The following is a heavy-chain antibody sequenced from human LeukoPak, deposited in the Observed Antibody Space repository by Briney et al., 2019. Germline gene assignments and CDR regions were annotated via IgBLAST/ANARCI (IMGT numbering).Heavy chain of an antibody. CDR1: GFTVSNNY. V-gene: IGHV3-53*01. CDR3: ARDSHSGYGAFAS. D-gene: IGHD5-12*01. J-gene: IGHJ4*02. Sequence: PGGSLRLSCAASGFTVSNNYMSWVRQAPGKGLEWVSVIHSGGTTNYADSVQGRFTISRDNSKTTVYLHMNSLRAEDTAVYYCARDSHSGYGAFASWGQRTLVTVSS. CDR2: IHSGGTT.